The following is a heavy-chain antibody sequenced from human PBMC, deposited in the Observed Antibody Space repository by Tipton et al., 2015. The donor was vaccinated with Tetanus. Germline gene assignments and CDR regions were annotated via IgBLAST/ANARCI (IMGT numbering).Heavy chain of an antibody. CDR1: GGSVINYS. Sequence: QLVQSGPEVKKPGSSVKVSCKASGGSVINYSISWVRQAPGQGLEWMGATIPSFGTGNYAQKFQGRITISADESAGTAFLEVNSLSSEDTAVYYCARVPANPLAVDRPTDYWGQGTLVTVSS. CDR3: ARVPANPLAVDRPTDY. V-gene: IGHV1-69*01. CDR2: TIPSFGTG. J-gene: IGHJ4*02. D-gene: IGHD6-19*01.